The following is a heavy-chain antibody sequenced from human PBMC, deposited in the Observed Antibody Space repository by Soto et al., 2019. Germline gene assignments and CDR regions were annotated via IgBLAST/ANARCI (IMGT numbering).Heavy chain of an antibody. Sequence: GGSLRLSCAGFGFTASNDYMSWVRQAPGKGLEWVSIFYNGGNTDYADSVKDRFIISRDISKNTLYLQMDGLRAEDTAVYYCARDWNGDCVVDDWGQGALVTVSS. CDR2: FYNGGNT. J-gene: IGHJ4*02. D-gene: IGHD2-21*02. V-gene: IGHV3-66*01. CDR1: GFTASNDY. CDR3: ARDWNGDCVVDD.